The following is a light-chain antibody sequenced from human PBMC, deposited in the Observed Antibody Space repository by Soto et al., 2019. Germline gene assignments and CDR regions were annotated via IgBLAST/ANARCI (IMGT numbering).Light chain of an antibody. CDR1: QGIRSY. Sequence: DIQLTQSPSFLSASVGDRVTITCRASQGIRSYLAWYQQRPGKAPELLIYGASTLRPGGASRFSGSGSGTEFTLTISSLQPEDFATYFCQQLNTVPPCFTFGPGTKVDIK. J-gene: IGKJ3*01. CDR2: GAS. CDR3: QQLNTVPPCFT. V-gene: IGKV1-9*01.